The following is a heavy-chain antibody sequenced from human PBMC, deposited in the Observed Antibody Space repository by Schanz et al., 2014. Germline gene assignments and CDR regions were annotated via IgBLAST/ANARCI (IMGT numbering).Heavy chain of an antibody. V-gene: IGHV3-15*01. CDR1: GFTFSNAW. CDR2: VKSKADGGTT. Sequence: VQLVESGGGLVKPGGSLRLSCGASGFTFSNAWMTWVRQAQGKGLEWVGRVKSKADGGTTAYAAPVEGRFTVSRDDSKSMLYLQMDRLKIEGTAVYYCAADPRDWATYDGVDMWGQGTRVTVSS. D-gene: IGHD2-21*01. J-gene: IGHJ3*02. CDR3: AADPRDWATYDGVDM.